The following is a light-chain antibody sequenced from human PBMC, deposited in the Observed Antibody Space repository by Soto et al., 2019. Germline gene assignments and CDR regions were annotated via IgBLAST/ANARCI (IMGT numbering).Light chain of an antibody. V-gene: IGLV2-8*01. CDR1: SSDVGGYNY. Sequence: QSALTQPPSAYGAPGQSVTISCTGTSSDVGGYNYVSWYQQHPGKAPKLMIYEVSKRPSGVPDRFSASKSGNTASLTVSGLQAEDEADYYCSSYAGSNSYVFGTGTKVTVL. J-gene: IGLJ1*01. CDR2: EVS. CDR3: SSYAGSNSYV.